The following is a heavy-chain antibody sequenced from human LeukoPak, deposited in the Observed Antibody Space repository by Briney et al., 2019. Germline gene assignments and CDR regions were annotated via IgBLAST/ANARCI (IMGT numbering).Heavy chain of an antibody. D-gene: IGHD6-19*01. Sequence: GGTLRLSCAASGFTFSNYGMNWVRQAPGKGLEWVSALSSSGGSTYYADSVKGRFTISRDNSKNTLYLQMNSLRAEDTAVYYCARELRSGGWDFDYWGQGTQVTASS. CDR3: ARELRSGGWDFDY. J-gene: IGHJ4*02. V-gene: IGHV3-23*01. CDR1: GFTFSNYG. CDR2: LSSSGGST.